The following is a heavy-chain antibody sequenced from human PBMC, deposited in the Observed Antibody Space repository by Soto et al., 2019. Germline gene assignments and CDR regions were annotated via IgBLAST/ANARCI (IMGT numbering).Heavy chain of an antibody. J-gene: IGHJ4*02. CDR1: GFTFNSYV. D-gene: IGHD3-22*01. Sequence: GGSLRLSCAASGFTFNSYVMTWVRQAPGEGLEWVSSISRSGRGSAYYADSVKGRFTISRDNSENTLFLQMNNLRDEDTALYYCARGRYLGSSDYWVANLPFDHWGLGTLVTVSS. CDR3: ARGRYLGSSDYWVANLPFDH. V-gene: IGHV3-23*01. CDR2: ISRSGRGSA.